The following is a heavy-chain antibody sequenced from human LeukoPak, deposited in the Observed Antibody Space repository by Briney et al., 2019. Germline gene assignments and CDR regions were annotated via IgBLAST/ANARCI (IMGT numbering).Heavy chain of an antibody. Sequence: SETLSLTCAVYGGSFSGYCWSWIRQPPGEGLGWVGEINHSGSTNYNPSLKSRVTISVDTSKNQFSLKLSSVTAADTAVYYCASRVPPVVPAAMINNWFDPWGQGTLVTVSS. CDR3: ASRVPPVVPAAMINNWFDP. CDR2: INHSGST. D-gene: IGHD2-2*01. V-gene: IGHV4-34*01. CDR1: GGSFSGYC. J-gene: IGHJ5*02.